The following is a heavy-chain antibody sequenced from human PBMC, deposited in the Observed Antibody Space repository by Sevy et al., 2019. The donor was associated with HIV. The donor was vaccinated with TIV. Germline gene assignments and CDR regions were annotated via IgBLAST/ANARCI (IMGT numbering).Heavy chain of an antibody. CDR3: AKEGYYYDSRSSDWFDP. CDR1: GFNFSPYA. V-gene: IGHV3-30*18. Sequence: GGSLRLSCAASGFNFSPYALHWVRQVPGKGLEWVATISSDGSKRYYTDSVKGRFSISRDNSKNTVYLQMNNLTPEDTAVFYCAKEGYYYDSRSSDWFDPWGQGALVTVSS. J-gene: IGHJ5*02. CDR2: ISSDGSKR. D-gene: IGHD3-22*01.